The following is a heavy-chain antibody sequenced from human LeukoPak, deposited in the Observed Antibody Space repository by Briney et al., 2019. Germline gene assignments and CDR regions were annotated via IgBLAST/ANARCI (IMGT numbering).Heavy chain of an antibody. V-gene: IGHV4-59*01. Sequence: SETLSLTCAVYGGSFSGYYWSWIRQPPGKGLEWIAYIYYSGNTNYNPSLKSRVTISVDTSRNQFSLKLSSVTAADTAVYYCARVTTIFGNYYFDYWGQGTLVTVSS. CDR2: IYYSGNT. CDR3: ARVTTIFGNYYFDY. D-gene: IGHD3-3*01. CDR1: GGSFSGYY. J-gene: IGHJ4*02.